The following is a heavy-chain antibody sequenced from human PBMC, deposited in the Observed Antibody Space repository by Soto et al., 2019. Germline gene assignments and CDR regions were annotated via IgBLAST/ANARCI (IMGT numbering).Heavy chain of an antibody. Sequence: GGSLRLSCAASGFTFSDYYMSWIRQAPGKGLEWVSYISSSSSYTNYADSVKGRFTISRDNAKNSLYLQMNSLRAEDTAVYYCARALGYCSGGSCYPPGPPDDPWGQGTLVTVSS. CDR2: ISSSSSYT. J-gene: IGHJ5*02. V-gene: IGHV3-11*06. D-gene: IGHD2-15*01. CDR1: GFTFSDYY. CDR3: ARALGYCSGGSCYPPGPPDDP.